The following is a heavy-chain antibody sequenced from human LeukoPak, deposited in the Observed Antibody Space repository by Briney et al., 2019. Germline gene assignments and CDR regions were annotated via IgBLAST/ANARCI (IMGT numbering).Heavy chain of an antibody. CDR2: ISGSGGST. Sequence: WGSLRLSCAASGFTFSSYAMSWVRQAPGKGLEWVSAISGSGGSTYYADSVKGRFTISRDNSRNTLYLQMNSLRAEDTAVYYCAKSYGDYVGAFDIWGQGTMVTVSS. V-gene: IGHV3-23*01. D-gene: IGHD4-17*01. CDR3: AKSYGDYVGAFDI. CDR1: GFTFSSYA. J-gene: IGHJ3*02.